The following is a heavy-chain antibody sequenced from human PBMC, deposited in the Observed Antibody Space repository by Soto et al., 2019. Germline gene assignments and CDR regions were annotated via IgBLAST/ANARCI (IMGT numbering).Heavy chain of an antibody. V-gene: IGHV6-1*01. Sequence: SQTLSLTCAISGDSVSSNSAAWNWIRQSPSRGLEWLGRTYYRSKWYNDYAVSVKSRITINPDTSKNHFSLMLRSVTAADTGVYYCARGFGVTAPGIRGDSYPLDYWGQGTLVTVSS. J-gene: IGHJ4*02. CDR3: ARGFGVTAPGIRGDSYPLDY. D-gene: IGHD2-21*01. CDR2: TYYRSKWYN. CDR1: GDSVSSNSAA.